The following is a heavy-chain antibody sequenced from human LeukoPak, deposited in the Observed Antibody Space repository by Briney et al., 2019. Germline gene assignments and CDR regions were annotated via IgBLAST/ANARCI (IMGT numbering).Heavy chain of an antibody. J-gene: IGHJ4*02. D-gene: IGHD3-10*01. CDR1: GFTFSDAW. V-gene: IGHV3-15*01. Sequence: GGSLRLSCAASGFTFSDAWMNWVRQVPGKGLERVGLFKSKTNGGTTDYAAPVKGRFTMSRDDSKNTLYLQMNSLKTEDTAVYYCTTAGALLAYWGQGTLVTVSS. CDR2: FKSKTNGGTT. CDR3: TTAGALLAY.